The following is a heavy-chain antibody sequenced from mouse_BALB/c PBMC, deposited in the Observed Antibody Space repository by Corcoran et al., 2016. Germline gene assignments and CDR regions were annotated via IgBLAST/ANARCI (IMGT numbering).Heavy chain of an antibody. CDR3: ARWGISSFYY. CDR1: GYTLTDYN. J-gene: IGHJ2*01. CDR2: INPRSRGT. V-gene: IGHV1-18*01. Sequence: LQQSAPVLVKPGASVQLTCKTSGYTLTDYNMDWVKEGRGKSLEGIGDINPRSRGTIYNQTFEGRATLTVDKSSSTAYMELRSLTSEDTAVYYCARWGISSFYYWGQGTTVTVSS.